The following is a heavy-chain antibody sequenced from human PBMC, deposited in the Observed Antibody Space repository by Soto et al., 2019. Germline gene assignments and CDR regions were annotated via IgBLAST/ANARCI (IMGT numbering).Heavy chain of an antibody. V-gene: IGHV1-2*04. CDR3: ARERGPHSSSWFIRYNWFDP. Sequence: ASVKVYCKASGYTFTGYYMHWVRQAPGQGLEWMGWINPNSGGTNYAQKFQGWVTMTRDTSISTAYMELSRLRSDDTAVYYCARERGPHSSSWFIRYNWFDPWGQGTLVTVSS. J-gene: IGHJ5*02. CDR2: INPNSGGT. CDR1: GYTFTGYY. D-gene: IGHD6-13*01.